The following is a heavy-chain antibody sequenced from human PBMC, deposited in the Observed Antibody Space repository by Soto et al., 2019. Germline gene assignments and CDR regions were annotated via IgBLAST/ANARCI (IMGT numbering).Heavy chain of an antibody. CDR2: IYYSGST. D-gene: IGHD5-12*01. CDR1: GGSISSGGYY. CDR3: ARGLVNLDIVATIRFDP. J-gene: IGHJ5*02. Sequence: QVQLQESGPGLVKPSQTLSLTCTVSGGSISSGGYYWSWIRQHPGKGLEWIGYIYYSGSTYYNPSLKSRVTISVDTSKNQFSLKLSSVTAADTAVYYCARGLVNLDIVATIRFDPWGQGTLVTVSS. V-gene: IGHV4-31*03.